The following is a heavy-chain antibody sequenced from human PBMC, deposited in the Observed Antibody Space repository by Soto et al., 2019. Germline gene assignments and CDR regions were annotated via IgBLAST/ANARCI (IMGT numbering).Heavy chain of an antibody. CDR1: GGSFSGYY. D-gene: IGHD6-6*01. J-gene: IGHJ5*02. CDR2: INHSGIT. Sequence: QVQLQQWGAGLLKPSETLSLTCAVYGGSFSGYYWSWIRQRPGKGLEWIGEINHSGITNYNPSLKSRVTISVDTSKNHFSLKRSSVTAADTAVYYWAGRRGSSSEVNWFDPWGQGTLVTVSS. CDR3: AGRRGSSSEVNWFDP. V-gene: IGHV4-34*01.